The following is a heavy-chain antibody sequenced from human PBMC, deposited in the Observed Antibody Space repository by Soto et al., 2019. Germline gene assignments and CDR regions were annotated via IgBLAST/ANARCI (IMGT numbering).Heavy chain of an antibody. CDR2: ISGGGINT. V-gene: IGHV3-23*01. J-gene: IGHJ2*01. CDR1: GFTFNYYA. D-gene: IGHD3-22*01. CDR3: ARDRYYEPIRFFDL. Sequence: EVQLMESEGGLVQPGKSLRLSCEASGFTFNYYAMSWVRQAPGKGLEWVSAISGGGINTYYANSVKGRFTISRDNSKNTLYLQMNSLRAEDTALYYCARDRYYEPIRFFDLWGRGTLVTVSS.